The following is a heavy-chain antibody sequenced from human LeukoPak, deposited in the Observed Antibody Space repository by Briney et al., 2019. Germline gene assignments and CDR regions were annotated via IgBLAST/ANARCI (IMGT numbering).Heavy chain of an antibody. Sequence: GGSLRLSCAASGFAVSTKFMTWVRQPPAKGLEWVSVIYTGGLTYYADSVKGRFTISRDNSKNTLYLQMNNLKADDTAVYYRAKDEAAAGGGLDYWGQGTLVIVSS. CDR2: IYTGGLT. CDR3: AKDEAAAGGGLDY. J-gene: IGHJ4*02. CDR1: GFAVSTKF. V-gene: IGHV3-53*01. D-gene: IGHD6-13*01.